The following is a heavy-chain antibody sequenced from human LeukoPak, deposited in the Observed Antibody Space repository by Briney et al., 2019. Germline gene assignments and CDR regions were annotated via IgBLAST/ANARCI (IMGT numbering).Heavy chain of an antibody. V-gene: IGHV4-61*05. CDR3: ARVLGYCSSTSCSQYYYYGMDV. J-gene: IGHJ6*02. CDR2: IYYSGST. Sequence: SETLSLTCTVSGGSISSSSYYWGWIRQPPGKGLEWIGYIYYSGSTNYNPSLKSRVTISVDTSKNQFSLKLSSVTAADTAVYYCARVLGYCSSTSCSQYYYYGMDVWGQGTTVTVSS. CDR1: GGSISSSSYY. D-gene: IGHD2-2*01.